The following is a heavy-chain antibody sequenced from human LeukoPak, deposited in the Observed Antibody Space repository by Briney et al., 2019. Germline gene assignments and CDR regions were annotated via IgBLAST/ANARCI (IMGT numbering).Heavy chain of an antibody. D-gene: IGHD2-2*01. CDR1: RYTFTSYD. CDR2: MNPNSGNT. CDR3: ANFGYCSSTSCYSVDFQH. V-gene: IGHV1-8*01. J-gene: IGHJ1*01. Sequence: ASVKVSCKASRYTFTSYDINWVRQATGQGLEWMGWMNPNSGNTGYAQKFQGRVTMTRNTSISTAYMELSSLRSEDTAVYYCANFGYCSSTSCYSVDFQHWGQGTLVTVSS.